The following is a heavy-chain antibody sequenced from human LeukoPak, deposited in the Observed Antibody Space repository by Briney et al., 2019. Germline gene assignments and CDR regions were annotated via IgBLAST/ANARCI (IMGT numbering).Heavy chain of an antibody. D-gene: IGHD5-18*01. Sequence: GSLRLSCAASGFTFSSYGMHWVRQAPGKGLEWVAVIWYDGSNKYYADSVKGRFTISRDNSKNTLYLQMNSLRAEDTAVYYCARDISGGYSSFDYWGQGTLVTVSS. J-gene: IGHJ4*02. CDR1: GFTFSSYG. CDR2: IWYDGSNK. V-gene: IGHV3-33*01. CDR3: ARDISGGYSSFDY.